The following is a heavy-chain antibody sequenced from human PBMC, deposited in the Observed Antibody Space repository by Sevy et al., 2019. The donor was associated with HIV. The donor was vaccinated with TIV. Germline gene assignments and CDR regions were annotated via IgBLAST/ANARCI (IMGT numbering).Heavy chain of an antibody. CDR3: ATEGAGAYNY. D-gene: IGHD2-21*01. CDR2: IKGDGSEK. Sequence: GGTLRLSCAASGFTLSSSWMSWVRKAPGKGLEWVANIKGDGSEKYYVDSVKGRFTISRDNAKNSLYRQRNSLRAEDTAVYYCATEGAGAYNYWGQGILVTVSS. J-gene: IGHJ4*02. CDR1: GFTLSSSW. V-gene: IGHV3-7*01.